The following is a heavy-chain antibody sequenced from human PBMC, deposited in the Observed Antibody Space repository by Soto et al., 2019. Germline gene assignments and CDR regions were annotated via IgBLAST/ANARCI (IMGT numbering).Heavy chain of an antibody. D-gene: IGHD2-2*03. Sequence: ASVKVSCKASGYTFTGYYMHWVRQAPGQGLEWMGWINPNSGGTNYAQKFQGWVTMTRDTSISTAYMELSRLRSDDTAVYYCARGGGYCSSTSCYGSPYYYYGMDVWGQGTTVTVSS. CDR2: INPNSGGT. CDR3: ARGGGYCSSTSCYGSPYYYYGMDV. CDR1: GYTFTGYY. J-gene: IGHJ6*02. V-gene: IGHV1-2*04.